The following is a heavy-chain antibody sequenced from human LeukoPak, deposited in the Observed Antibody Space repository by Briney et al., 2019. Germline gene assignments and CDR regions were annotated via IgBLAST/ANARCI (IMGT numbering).Heavy chain of an antibody. D-gene: IGHD3-22*01. J-gene: IGHJ4*02. CDR2: INSDGSST. V-gene: IGHV3-74*01. CDR3: ARGSPRLYYYDSSGPGDY. CDR1: GFTFSSYW. Sequence: GGSLRLSCAASGFTFSSYWMHWVRQAPGKGLVWVSRINSDGSSTSYADSVKGRFTISRDNAKNTLYLQMNSLRAEDTAVYYCARGSPRLYYYDSSGPGDYWGQGTLVTVSS.